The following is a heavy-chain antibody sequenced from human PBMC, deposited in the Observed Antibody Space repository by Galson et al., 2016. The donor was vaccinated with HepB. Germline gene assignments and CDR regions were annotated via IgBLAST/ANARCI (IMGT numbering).Heavy chain of an antibody. Sequence: SETLSLTCAVSGGSVSNNSHYWTWIRQPPGKGLEWIGYIYYSGSAMYNPSLRSRVSISIDTSENQVSLLVRSVTAADTAVYYCASSTAAGSLFYYYYGMDVWGQGTLVTVSS. CDR1: GGSVSNNSHY. V-gene: IGHV4-61*01. J-gene: IGHJ6*02. CDR2: IYYSGSA. D-gene: IGHD6-13*01. CDR3: ASSTAAGSLFYYYYGMDV.